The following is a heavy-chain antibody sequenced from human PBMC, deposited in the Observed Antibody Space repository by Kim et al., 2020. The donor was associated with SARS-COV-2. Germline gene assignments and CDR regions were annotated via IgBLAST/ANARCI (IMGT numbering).Heavy chain of an antibody. J-gene: IGHJ4*02. CDR3: ARANGDYVGPVGY. CDR2: ISSSSSYI. CDR1: GFTFSSYS. D-gene: IGHD4-17*01. Sequence: GGSLRLSCAASGFTFSSYSMNWVRQAPGKGLEWVSSISSSSSYIYYADSVKGRFTISRDNAKNSLYLQMNSLRAEDTAVYYCARANGDYVGPVGYWGQGTLVTVSS. V-gene: IGHV3-21*01.